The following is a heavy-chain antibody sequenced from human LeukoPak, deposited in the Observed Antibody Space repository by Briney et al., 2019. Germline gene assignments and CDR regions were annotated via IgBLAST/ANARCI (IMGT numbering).Heavy chain of an antibody. D-gene: IGHD1-26*01. CDR2: ISGSGGST. CDR3: AKAPSGSYSLFDY. V-gene: IGHV3-23*01. J-gene: IGHJ4*02. CDR1: GFTFSSYG. Sequence: GGSLRLSCAASGFTFSSYGMHWVRQAPGKGLEWVSAISGSGGSTYYADSVKGRFTISRDNSKNTLYLQMNSLRAEDTAVYYCAKAPSGSYSLFDYWGQGTLVTVSS.